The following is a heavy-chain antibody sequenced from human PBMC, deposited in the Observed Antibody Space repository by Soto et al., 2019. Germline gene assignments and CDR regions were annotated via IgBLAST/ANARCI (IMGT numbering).Heavy chain of an antibody. CDR1: GGSISSSSYY. CDR2: IYYSGST. J-gene: IGHJ6*02. Sequence: PSETLSLTCTVSGGSISSSSYYWGWIRQPPGKGLEWIGSIYYSGSTYYNPSLKSRVTISVDTSKNQFSLKLSSVTAADTAVYYCAVGWFGELYVWGQGTTVTVSS. D-gene: IGHD3-10*01. V-gene: IGHV4-39*01. CDR3: AVGWFGELYV.